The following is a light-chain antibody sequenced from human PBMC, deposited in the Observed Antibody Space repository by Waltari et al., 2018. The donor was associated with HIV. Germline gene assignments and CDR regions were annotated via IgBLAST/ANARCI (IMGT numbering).Light chain of an antibody. V-gene: IGKV1-39*01. CDR3: QQSYSLPRT. CDR2: AAS. CDR1: QSISSY. Sequence: DIQMTQSPSSLSASVGDRVTVTCRASQSISSYINWYQEKPGKAPELLIYAASTLQSGVPSRFSASGSETDFTLTISSLQPEDCATYYCQQSYSLPRTFGQGTKLEIK. J-gene: IGKJ2*01.